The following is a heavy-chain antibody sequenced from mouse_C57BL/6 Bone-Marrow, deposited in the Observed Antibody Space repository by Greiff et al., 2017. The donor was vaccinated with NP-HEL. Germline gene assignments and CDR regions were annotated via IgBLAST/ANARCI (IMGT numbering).Heavy chain of an antibody. Sequence: VQLQQSGPELVKPGASVKISCKASGYAFSSSWMNWVKQRPGKGLEWIGRIYPGDGDTNYNGKFNGKATLTADKSSSTAYMQLSSLTSEDSAVYFCARKDGSSDWYFDVWGTGTTVTVSS. D-gene: IGHD1-1*01. J-gene: IGHJ1*03. V-gene: IGHV1-82*01. CDR1: GYAFSSSW. CDR2: IYPGDGDT. CDR3: ARKDGSSDWYFDV.